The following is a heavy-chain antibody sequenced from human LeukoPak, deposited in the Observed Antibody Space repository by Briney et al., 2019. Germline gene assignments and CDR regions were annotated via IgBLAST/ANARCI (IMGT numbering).Heavy chain of an antibody. J-gene: IGHJ5*02. D-gene: IGHD3-10*01. CDR3: TTDLRFGDSNWFDP. CDR1: GFTFSNAW. V-gene: IGHV3-15*01. CDR2: IKSKTDGGTT. Sequence: PGGSLRLSCAASGFTFSNAWMSWVRQAPGKGLEWVGRIKSKTDGGTTDYAAPVKGRFTISRDDSKNTLYLQMNSLKTEDTAAYYCTTDLRFGDSNWFDPWGQGTLVTVSS.